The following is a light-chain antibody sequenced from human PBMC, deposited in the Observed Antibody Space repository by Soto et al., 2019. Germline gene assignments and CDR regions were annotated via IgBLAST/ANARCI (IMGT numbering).Light chain of an antibody. J-gene: IGKJ5*01. CDR1: QSVGTF. CDR2: DAS. CDR3: QHYVSPPIT. V-gene: IGKV3-11*01. Sequence: EIVLTQSPATLSLSPGERATLSCRASQSVGTFFAWYQQKPGQAPRLLIYDASNRATGIPARFSGSGSGTDFTLTISRLEPEDFAVYYCQHYVSPPITFGQGTRLEIK.